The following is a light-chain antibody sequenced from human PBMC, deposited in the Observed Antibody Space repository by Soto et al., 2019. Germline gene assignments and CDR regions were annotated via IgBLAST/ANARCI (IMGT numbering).Light chain of an antibody. CDR3: SSYTSSSTLV. V-gene: IGLV2-8*01. CDR1: SSDVGGYNS. Sequence: QSALTQPPSASGSPEQSVTISCTGTSSDVGGYNSVSWYQQHPGRAPKLLIYEVSKRPSGVPDRFSGSKSGNTASLTVSGLQTEDEADYYCSSYTSSSTLVFGTGTKLTVL. CDR2: EVS. J-gene: IGLJ1*01.